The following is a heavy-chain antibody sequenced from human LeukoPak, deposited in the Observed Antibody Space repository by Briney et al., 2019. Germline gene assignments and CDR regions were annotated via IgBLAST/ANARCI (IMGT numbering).Heavy chain of an antibody. CDR2: IYPSDSHP. V-gene: IGHV5-51*01. CDR1: GYSFTSYW. CDR3: ARGYYYFDY. J-gene: IGHJ4*02. D-gene: IGHD3-3*01. Sequence: GEPLKISCKGSGYSFTSYWIGWVRHMPGKGLEWMGIIYPSDSHPRYSPSFQGQVTISADKSISTAYLQWSSLKASDTAMYYCARGYYYFDYWGQGTLVTVSS.